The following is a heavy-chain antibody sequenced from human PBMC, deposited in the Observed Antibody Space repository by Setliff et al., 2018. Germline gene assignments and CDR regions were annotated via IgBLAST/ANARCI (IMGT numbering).Heavy chain of an antibody. V-gene: IGHV1-18*01. J-gene: IGHJ5*02. D-gene: IGHD2-2*01. Sequence: ASVKVSCKTSGYSFTVFGISWVRQAPGQGLEWMGWISPYYGNTNYAQQFQGRVTMTTDTSTTTAYMELTSLTSDDTAVYYCARDLGYCSRTSCHGDWFDPWGQGTLVTVSS. CDR2: ISPYYGNT. CDR3: ARDLGYCSRTSCHGDWFDP. CDR1: GYSFTVFG.